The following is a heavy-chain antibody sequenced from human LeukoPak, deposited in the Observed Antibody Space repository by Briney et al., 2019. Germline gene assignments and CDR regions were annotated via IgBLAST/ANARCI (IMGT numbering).Heavy chain of an antibody. CDR3: ARDNGYAKGDY. CDR1: GGSISSDGSY. J-gene: IGHJ4*02. Sequence: SETLSLTCSVSGGSISSDGSYWSWIRQPPGKGLEWIGYIYYSGSTYYNPSLKSRVTISVDTSRDQISLKLSSVTAADTAVYYCARDNGYAKGDYWGQGTLVTVSS. D-gene: IGHD3-16*01. CDR2: IYYSGST. V-gene: IGHV4-30-4*08.